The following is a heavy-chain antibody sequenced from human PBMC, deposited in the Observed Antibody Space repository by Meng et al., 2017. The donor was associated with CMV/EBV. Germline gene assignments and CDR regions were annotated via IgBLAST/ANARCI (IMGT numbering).Heavy chain of an antibody. CDR1: GFSLSTSGMR. CDR3: AKEVVRGENWFDP. CDR2: IDWDDDK. J-gene: IGHJ5*02. V-gene: IGHV2-70D*14. D-gene: IGHD3-10*01. Sequence: SGPTLVKPTQTLTLTCTFSGFSLSTSGMRVSWIRQPPGKALEWLARIDWDDDKFYSTSLKTRLTISKDTSKNQVVLTMTNTDPVDTATYYCAKEVVRGENWFDPWGQGTLVTVSS.